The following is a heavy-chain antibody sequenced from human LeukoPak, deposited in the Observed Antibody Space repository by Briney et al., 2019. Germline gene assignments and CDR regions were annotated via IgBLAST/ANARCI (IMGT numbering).Heavy chain of an antibody. Sequence: PSQTLSLTCTVSGGSISSGDNYWSWIRQPPGKGLEWIGYIYYSGSTFYNPSLKSRVTISVDTSKNQFSLKLTPVTAADTAVYYCARGELLYDYWGQGTLVTVSS. V-gene: IGHV4-30-4*01. CDR1: GGSISSGDNY. D-gene: IGHD2-15*01. CDR2: IYYSGST. J-gene: IGHJ4*02. CDR3: ARGELLYDY.